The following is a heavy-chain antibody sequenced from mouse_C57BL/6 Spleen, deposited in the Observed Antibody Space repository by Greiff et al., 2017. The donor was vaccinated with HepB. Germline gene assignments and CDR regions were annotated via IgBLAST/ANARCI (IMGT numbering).Heavy chain of an antibody. CDR1: GYTFTSYW. V-gene: IGHV1-50*01. Sequence: QVQLQQPGAELVKPGASVKLSCKASGYTFTSYWMQWVKQRPGQGLEWIGEIDPSDSYTNYNQKFKGKATLTVDTSSSTAYMQLSSLTSEDSAVYYCATMERYGFDYWGQGTTLTVSS. CDR2: IDPSDSYT. CDR3: ATMERYGFDY. D-gene: IGHD1-1*02. J-gene: IGHJ2*01.